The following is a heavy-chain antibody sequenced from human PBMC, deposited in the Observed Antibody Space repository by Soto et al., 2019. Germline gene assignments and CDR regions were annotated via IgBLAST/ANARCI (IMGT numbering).Heavy chain of an antibody. CDR1: GFTVSSNY. J-gene: IGHJ4*01. D-gene: IGHD3-3*01. V-gene: IGHV3-53*01. Sequence: EVQLVESGGGLIQPGGSLRLSCAASGFTVSSNYMSWVRQAPGKGLEWVSVIYSGGSTYYADSVKGRFTISRDNSKNTLDLQMNSLRAEGTAGYYWATSPLHGCWSPDYWGQGTLVTVSS. CDR3: ATSPLHGCWSPDY. CDR2: IYSGGST.